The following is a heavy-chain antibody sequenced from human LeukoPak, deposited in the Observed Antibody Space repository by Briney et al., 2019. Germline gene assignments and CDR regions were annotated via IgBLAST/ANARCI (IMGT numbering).Heavy chain of an antibody. J-gene: IGHJ4*02. Sequence: GGSLRLSCAGSGFTFSSYWMSWVRQAPGKGLEWVANIKQGGSERYYVDSVKGQFTISRDNAKNSLYLQMNSLRAEDTAVYYCVREARESGGFDYWGQGTLVTVSS. CDR3: VREARESGGFDY. D-gene: IGHD5-24*01. V-gene: IGHV3-7*01. CDR2: IKQGGSER. CDR1: GFTFSSYW.